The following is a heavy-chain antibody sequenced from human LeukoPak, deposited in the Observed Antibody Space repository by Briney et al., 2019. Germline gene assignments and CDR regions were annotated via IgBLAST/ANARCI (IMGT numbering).Heavy chain of an antibody. J-gene: IGHJ4*02. V-gene: IGHV1-18*01. CDR1: GYTFTSYG. CDR2: ISGYDGNT. CDR3: ARDTSYSSSSVAY. D-gene: IGHD6-6*01. Sequence: GASVTVSCKASGYTFTSYGIYWVRQAPGQGLEWMGWISGYDGNTNYAQKLQGRVTVTTDTSTSTAYMELRSLTSDDTAVYYCARDTSYSSSSVAYWGQGTLVTVSS.